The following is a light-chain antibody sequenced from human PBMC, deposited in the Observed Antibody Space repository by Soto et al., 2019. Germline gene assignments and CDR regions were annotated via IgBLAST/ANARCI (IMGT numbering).Light chain of an antibody. CDR1: QTVERW. V-gene: IGKV1-5*01. CDR3: HQYKDYVWT. CDR2: DVS. J-gene: IGKJ1*01. Sequence: DIQMTQSPSTLPASVGDRVTISCRASQTVERWLAWYQQKPGKAPKLLISDVSSLERGVPSRFSGSGSATEFTLTTSGLQSDAFATYYCHQYKDYVWTFGQGTKV.